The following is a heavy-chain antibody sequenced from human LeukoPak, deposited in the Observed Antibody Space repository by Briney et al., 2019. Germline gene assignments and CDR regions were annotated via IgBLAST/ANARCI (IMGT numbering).Heavy chain of an antibody. CDR3: ARRRGGFDY. Sequence: SETLSLTCTVSGGSISSSNYYWGWIRQPPGKGLEWIGSIYYSGSTYYNPSLKSRVTISVDTSKNQFSLKLSSVTAADTAVYYCARRRGGFDYWGQGTLVTVSS. J-gene: IGHJ4*02. CDR2: IYYSGST. D-gene: IGHD3-16*01. V-gene: IGHV4-39*01. CDR1: GGSISSSNYY.